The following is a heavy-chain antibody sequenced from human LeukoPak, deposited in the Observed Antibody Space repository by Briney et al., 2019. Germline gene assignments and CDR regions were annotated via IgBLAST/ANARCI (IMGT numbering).Heavy chain of an antibody. CDR1: GFTFSISV. CDR3: ARDTRASSTQAGGYGMDV. CDR2: IVVGSGST. Sequence: GTSVKVSCKASGFTFSISVMHWVRQTRGQRREWIGWIVVGSGSTNYAQKFQGRVTMTRNTSISTAYMELSSLRSEDTAVYYCARDTRASSTQAGGYGMDVWGQGTTVTVSS. D-gene: IGHD2-2*01. J-gene: IGHJ6*02. V-gene: IGHV1-58*02.